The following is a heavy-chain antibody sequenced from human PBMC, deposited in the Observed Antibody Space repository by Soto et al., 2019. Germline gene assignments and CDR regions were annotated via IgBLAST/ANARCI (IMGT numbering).Heavy chain of an antibody. CDR1: GGTFSSYA. Sequence: GASVKVSCKASGGTFSSYAISWVRQAPGQGLEWMGRIIPILGIANYAQKFQGRVTITADKSTSTAYMELSSLRSEDTAVYYCARVAAGVSSSWYKGGMDVWGQGTTVTVSS. D-gene: IGHD6-13*01. J-gene: IGHJ6*02. CDR2: IIPILGIA. CDR3: ARVAAGVSSSWYKGGMDV. V-gene: IGHV1-69*04.